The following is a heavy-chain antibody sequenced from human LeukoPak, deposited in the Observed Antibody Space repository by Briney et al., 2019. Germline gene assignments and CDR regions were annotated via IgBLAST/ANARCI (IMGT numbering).Heavy chain of an antibody. CDR3: ARPKYSSSWQIFDY. V-gene: IGHV3-23*01. D-gene: IGHD6-13*01. CDR1: GFTFSSYA. Sequence: GGSLRLSCAASGFTFSSYAMRWVRQAPGKGLEWVSSVSGSGGSTYYADSVKGRFTISRDNSKNTLYLQMNSLRAEDTAVYYCARPKYSSSWQIFDYWGQGTLVTASS. CDR2: VSGSGGST. J-gene: IGHJ4*02.